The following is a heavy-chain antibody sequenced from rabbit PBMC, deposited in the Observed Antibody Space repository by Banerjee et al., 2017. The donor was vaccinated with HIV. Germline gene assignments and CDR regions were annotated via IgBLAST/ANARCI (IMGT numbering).Heavy chain of an antibody. Sequence: QSLEESGGDLVKPGASLTLTCTASGIDFSSSNYMCWVRQAPGKGLEWIACVAGGSSGSTHYASWAKGRFTISKTSSTTVTLQMTSLTAADTATYFCARRYGDGSGSYDLWGPGTLVTVS. D-gene: IGHD2-1*01. CDR2: VAGGSSGST. CDR3: ARRYGDGSGSYDL. V-gene: IGHV1S40*01. CDR1: GIDFSSSNY. J-gene: IGHJ4*01.